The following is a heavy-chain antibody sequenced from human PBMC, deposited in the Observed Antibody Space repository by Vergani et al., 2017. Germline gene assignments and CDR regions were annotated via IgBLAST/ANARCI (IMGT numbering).Heavy chain of an antibody. J-gene: IGHJ6*02. CDR1: GGSISTYY. CDR2: IYYNWST. CDR3: EWANNYCYSNDL. D-gene: IGHD1-26*01. V-gene: IGHV4-59*01. Sequence: QVQLQESGPGLVKPSETLSLTCNVSGGSISTYYWRWIRQPPGNALGRIGYIYYNWSTKSNPSLPSRVPMLVDMSKNQLSLNLSSVTAAGTAVYYCEWANNYCYSNDLWDPRITIAVS.